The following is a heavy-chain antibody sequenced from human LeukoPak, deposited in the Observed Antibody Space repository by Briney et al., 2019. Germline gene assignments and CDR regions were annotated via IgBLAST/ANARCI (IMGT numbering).Heavy chain of an antibody. Sequence: PSETLSLTCTVSGDFLSSGDYYWGWIRQSPGKGLTWIGSIYYSGSTLYDASFESRVTMSVDTSKNQLSLNLTSVTAADTAVYYCAGRGQRYFRDWGQGTLVTVSS. V-gene: IGHV4-39*01. CDR3: AGRGQRYFRD. J-gene: IGHJ1*01. CDR1: GDFLSSGDYY. CDR2: IYYSGST.